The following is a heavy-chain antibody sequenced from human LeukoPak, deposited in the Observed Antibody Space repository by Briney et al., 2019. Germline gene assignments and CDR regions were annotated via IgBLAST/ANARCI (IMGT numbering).Heavy chain of an antibody. CDR1: GFTFSSYS. CDR2: ISSSSSTI. Sequence: GGSLRLSCAASGFTFSSYSMNWVRQAPGKGLEWVSYISSSSSTIYYADSVKGRFTISRDNAKNSLYLQMNSLRAEDTAVYYCARDEVHIVVVPAATDYYYYYMDVWGKGTTVTVSS. D-gene: IGHD2-2*01. CDR3: ARDEVHIVVVPAATDYYYYYMDV. J-gene: IGHJ6*03. V-gene: IGHV3-48*01.